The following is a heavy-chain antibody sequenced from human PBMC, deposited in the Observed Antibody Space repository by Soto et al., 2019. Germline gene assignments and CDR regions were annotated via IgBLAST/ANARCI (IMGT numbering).Heavy chain of an antibody. CDR2: ISWNSGSI. J-gene: IGHJ4*02. Sequence: EVQLVESGGGLVQPGRSLRLSCAASGFTFDDYAMHWVRQAPGKGLEGVSGISWNSGSIGYADSVKGRFTISRDNAKNSLYLQMNSLRAEDTALYYCAKEGRADDYVWGSYRQGRYFAYWGQGTLVTVSS. V-gene: IGHV3-9*01. CDR1: GFTFDDYA. D-gene: IGHD3-16*02. CDR3: AKEGRADDYVWGSYRQGRYFAY.